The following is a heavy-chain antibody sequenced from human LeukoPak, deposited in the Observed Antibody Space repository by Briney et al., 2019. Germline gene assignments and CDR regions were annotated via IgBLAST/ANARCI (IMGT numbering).Heavy chain of an antibody. CDR2: IYYSGST. CDR3: ARSEGVVTPGGFDY. Sequence: SETLSLTCTVSGGSINNTLFYWGWIRQPPGKGLEWIGYIYYSGSTNYNPSLKSRVTISVDTSKNQFSLKLSSVTAADTAVYYCARSEGVVTPGGFDYWGQGTLVTVSS. CDR1: GGSINNTLFY. V-gene: IGHV4-61*05. J-gene: IGHJ4*02. D-gene: IGHD4-23*01.